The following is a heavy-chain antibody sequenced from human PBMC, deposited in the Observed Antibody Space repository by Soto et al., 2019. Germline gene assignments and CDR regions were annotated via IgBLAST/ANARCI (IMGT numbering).Heavy chain of an antibody. V-gene: IGHV4-30-2*01. Sequence: PSETLSLTCNTSGDSYSISTYSWSWIRQPPGKALQWIGFIYQSGVTSYNPSLASRVSISLDRSNNQCSLKLKSVTAADTAVYFCAGMPYPSGLRFDPWGPGTLVTVSS. CDR2: IYQSGVT. CDR3: AGMPYPSGLRFDP. J-gene: IGHJ5*02. CDR1: GDSYSISTYS. D-gene: IGHD6-19*01.